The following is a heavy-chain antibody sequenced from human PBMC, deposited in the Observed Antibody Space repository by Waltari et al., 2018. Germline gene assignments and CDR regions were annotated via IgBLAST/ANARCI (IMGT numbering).Heavy chain of an antibody. Sequence: EVQLVESGGVVVQPGWCLRVSCAASGFTFDDYTLPWVRQAPGKGLEWVSLISWDGGRAYYADAVKGRITIASDNSKNSMSLQMNSLRTEDAAVYYCAKEEQGPFDYWGQGTLVTVSS. J-gene: IGHJ4*02. CDR2: ISWDGGRA. CDR1: GFTFDDYT. CDR3: AKEEQGPFDY. D-gene: IGHD1-26*01. V-gene: IGHV3-43*01.